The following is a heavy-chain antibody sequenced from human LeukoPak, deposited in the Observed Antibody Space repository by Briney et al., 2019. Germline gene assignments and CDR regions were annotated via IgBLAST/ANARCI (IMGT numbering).Heavy chain of an antibody. J-gene: IGHJ4*02. D-gene: IGHD3-10*01. CDR1: GFTFSSYA. CDR3: AGLQLLWFGEPTDDY. Sequence: GGSLRLSCAASGFTFSSYAMSWVRQAPGKGLEWVSAISGSGGSTYYADSVKGRFTISRDNSKNTLYLQMNSLRAKDTAVYYCAGLQLLWFGEPTDDYWGQGTLVTVSS. CDR2: ISGSGGST. V-gene: IGHV3-23*01.